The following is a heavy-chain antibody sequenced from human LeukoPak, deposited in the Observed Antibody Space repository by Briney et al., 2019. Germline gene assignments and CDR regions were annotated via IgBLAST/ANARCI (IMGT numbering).Heavy chain of an antibody. CDR1: GGSFSGYY. CDR2: INHSGST. CDR3: ALGLIVGGVYYGTDV. D-gene: IGHD1-26*01. V-gene: IGHV4-34*01. Sequence: PSETLSLTCAVYGGSFSGYYWSWIRQPPGKGLEWIGEINHSGSTNYNPSLKSRVTISVDTSKNQFSLKLSSVTAADTAVYYCALGLIVGGVYYGTDVWGQGTTVTVSS. J-gene: IGHJ6*02.